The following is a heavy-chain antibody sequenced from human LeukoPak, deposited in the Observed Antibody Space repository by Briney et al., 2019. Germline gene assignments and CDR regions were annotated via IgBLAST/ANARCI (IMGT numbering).Heavy chain of an antibody. V-gene: IGHV3-7*01. CDR1: GFTFINQY. CDR3: ARETWWRFDF. D-gene: IGHD2-15*01. CDR2: ITPDGRQK. J-gene: IGHJ4*02. Sequence: GGSLRLSCSASGFTFINQYMSWVRQAPGKGLECVAKITPDGRQKFYVDSVRGRFTISRDNSKNAVYLQLNSLRAEDTAMYYCARETWWRFDFWGQGSLVTVSS.